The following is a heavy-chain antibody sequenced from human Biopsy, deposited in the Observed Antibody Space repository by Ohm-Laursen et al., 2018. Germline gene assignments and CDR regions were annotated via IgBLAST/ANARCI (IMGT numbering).Heavy chain of an antibody. Sequence: GASVKVSCKVSGYAVTEFSMHWVRQAPGKGLEWMGGFAPENGKTIYAQKFQGRVTTTEDTSTDTAYMELRSLRSEDTAVYYCAADINVWNVNYWGQGTQVTVSS. CDR2: FAPENGKT. J-gene: IGHJ4*02. D-gene: IGHD1-1*01. CDR3: AADINVWNVNY. CDR1: GYAVTEFS. V-gene: IGHV1-24*01.